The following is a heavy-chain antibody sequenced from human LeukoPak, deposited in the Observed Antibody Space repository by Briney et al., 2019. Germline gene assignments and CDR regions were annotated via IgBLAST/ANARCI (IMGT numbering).Heavy chain of an antibody. J-gene: IGHJ5*02. CDR3: ARGLAYCSSTSCSSDP. Sequence: GGSLRLSCAASGFPFRSYAMHWVRQAPGKGLEYVSAITLDGISTYYANSVKGRFTISRDNSKNTLYLQMNSLRAEDTAVYYCARGLAYCSSTSCSSDPWGQGTLDTVSS. CDR1: GFPFRSYA. CDR2: ITLDGIST. V-gene: IGHV3-64*01. D-gene: IGHD2-2*01.